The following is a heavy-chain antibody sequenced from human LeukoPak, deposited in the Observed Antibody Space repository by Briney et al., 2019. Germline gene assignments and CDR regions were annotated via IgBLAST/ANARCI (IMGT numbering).Heavy chain of an antibody. V-gene: IGHV3-30-3*01. J-gene: IGHJ1*01. Sequence: PGGSLRLSCAASGFTFSGYAMHWVRQAPGKGLDWVAVISYDGSNKYYADSVKGRFTISRDNSKNTLYLQMNSLGAEDTAVYYCASGIAVTSPVHWGQGTLVTVSS. CDR1: GFTFSGYA. CDR2: ISYDGSNK. D-gene: IGHD4-11*01. CDR3: ASGIAVTSPVH.